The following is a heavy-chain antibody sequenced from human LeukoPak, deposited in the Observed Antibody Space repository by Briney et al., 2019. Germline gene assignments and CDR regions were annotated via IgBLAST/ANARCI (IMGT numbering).Heavy chain of an antibody. Sequence: KPSETLSLTCAVYGGSFSGYYWSWIRQPPGKGLEWIGEINHSGSTNYNPSLKSRVTISVDTSKNQFSLKLSSVTAADTAVYYCVNAGYCSGGSCSPIDYWGQGTLVTVSS. CDR2: INHSGST. J-gene: IGHJ4*02. CDR1: GGSFSGYY. V-gene: IGHV4-34*01. D-gene: IGHD2-15*01. CDR3: VNAGYCSGGSCSPIDY.